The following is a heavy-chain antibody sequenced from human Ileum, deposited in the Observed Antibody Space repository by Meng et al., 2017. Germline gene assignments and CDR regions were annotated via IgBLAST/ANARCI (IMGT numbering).Heavy chain of an antibody. CDR1: GGSISSSNW. J-gene: IGHJ4*02. CDR2: IYHSGST. D-gene: IGHD1-7*01. CDR3: ASLRYNWNYSADY. V-gene: IGHV4-4*02. Sequence: VHVHESGPGLVKPSRTLSLTWPGSGGSISSSNWWSWVRQPPGKGLEWIGEIYHSGSTNYNPSLKSRVTISVDKSKNQFSLKLSSVTAADTAVYYCASLRYNWNYSADYWGQGTLVTVSS.